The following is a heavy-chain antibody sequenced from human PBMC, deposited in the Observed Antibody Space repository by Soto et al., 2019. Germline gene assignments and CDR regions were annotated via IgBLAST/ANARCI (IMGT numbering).Heavy chain of an antibody. CDR3: AKGKSSNYVSHAFDV. D-gene: IGHD3-10*02. J-gene: IGHJ3*01. CDR2: ISGGGGSI. Sequence: PGVSLRLSCAASGFNFNTYAMGWVRQAPGKGLEWVPGISGGGGSIHYVDSVKGRFTISRDNSKNTLYLQMNSLRGEDTAVYYCAKGKSSNYVSHAFDVWGQGTMVTVS. V-gene: IGHV3-23*01. CDR1: GFNFNTYA.